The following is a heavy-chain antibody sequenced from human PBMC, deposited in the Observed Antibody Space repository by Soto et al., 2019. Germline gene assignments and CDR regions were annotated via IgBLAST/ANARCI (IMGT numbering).Heavy chain of an antibody. CDR2: IWYDGSNK. Sequence: QVQLVESGGGVVQPGRSLRLSCAASGFTFSSYDMHWVRQAPGKGLEWVAVIWYDGSNKYYADSVKGRFTISRDNSKNTLYLQMNSLRAEDTAVYYCARTGPDYYDSSAMDYWGQGTLVTVSS. CDR1: GFTFSSYD. CDR3: ARTGPDYYDSSAMDY. D-gene: IGHD3-22*01. J-gene: IGHJ4*02. V-gene: IGHV3-33*01.